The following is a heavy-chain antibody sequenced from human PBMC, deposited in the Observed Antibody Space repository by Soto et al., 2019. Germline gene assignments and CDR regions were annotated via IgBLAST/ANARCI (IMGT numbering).Heavy chain of an antibody. CDR3: ARTVVPAANNYYYMDV. D-gene: IGHD2-2*01. V-gene: IGHV4-34*01. CDR1: GGSFSGYY. J-gene: IGHJ6*03. Sequence: QVQLQQWGAGLLKPSETLSLTCAVYGGSFSGYYWSWIRQPPGKGLEWIGEINHSGSTKYNPSLKSRVTISVDTFKNQFSLKLSSVTAADTAVYYWARTVVPAANNYYYMDVWGKGTTVTVSS. CDR2: INHSGST.